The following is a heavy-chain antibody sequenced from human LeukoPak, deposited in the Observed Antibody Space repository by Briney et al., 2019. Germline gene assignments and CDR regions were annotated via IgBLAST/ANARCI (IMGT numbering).Heavy chain of an antibody. D-gene: IGHD3-3*01. CDR2: IIPIFGTA. Sequence: SVKVSCKASGGTFSSYAISWVRQAPGHGLEWMGRIIPIFGTANYAQKFQGRVTITTDESTSTAYMELSSLRSEDTAVYYCASAPEYYDFWSGLGDWGQGTLVTVSS. CDR1: GGTFSSYA. J-gene: IGHJ4*02. V-gene: IGHV1-69*05. CDR3: ASAPEYYDFWSGLGD.